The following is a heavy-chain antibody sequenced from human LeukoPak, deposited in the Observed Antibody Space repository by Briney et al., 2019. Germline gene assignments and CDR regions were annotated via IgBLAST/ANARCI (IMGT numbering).Heavy chain of an antibody. D-gene: IGHD3-22*01. CDR2: IWYDGSNK. V-gene: IGHV3-33*01. J-gene: IGHJ5*02. Sequence: GRSLRLSCAASGFTLSSYGMHWVRQAPGKGLEWVAVIWYDGSNKYYADSVKGRFTISRDNSKNTLYLQMNSLRAEDTAVYYCARGITMTNNWFDPWGQGTLVTVSS. CDR3: ARGITMTNNWFDP. CDR1: GFTLSSYG.